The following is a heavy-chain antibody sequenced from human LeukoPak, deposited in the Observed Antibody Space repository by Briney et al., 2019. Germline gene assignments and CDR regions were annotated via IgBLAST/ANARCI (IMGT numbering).Heavy chain of an antibody. CDR3: TTREIVVEPAQTSMVRGVLWRSDF. J-gene: IGHJ4*01. D-gene: IGHD3-10*01. V-gene: IGHV1-24*01. CDR1: GYTFTSYD. Sequence: ASVKVSCKASGYTFTSYDINWVRQAPGKGLEWMGGFDPKEGERVYAQNFQGRFTMTEDTSSGTAYMELNSLRSEDTAVYYCTTREIVVEPAQTSMVRGVLWRSDFWGHGTLVTVSS. CDR2: FDPKEGER.